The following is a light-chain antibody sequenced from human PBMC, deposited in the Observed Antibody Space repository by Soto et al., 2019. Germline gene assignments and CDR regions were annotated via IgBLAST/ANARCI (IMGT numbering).Light chain of an antibody. Sequence: DIQMTQSPSTLSASVGDRVTITCRASQSLSFWLAWYQQKPGQAPKLLVQKASSLESGVPSRFSGSGSGTEFTLTISSLQPDDFATYFCQKYISYPRTFGGGTKVDIK. CDR3: QKYISYPRT. CDR1: QSLSFW. V-gene: IGKV1-5*03. J-gene: IGKJ4*01. CDR2: KAS.